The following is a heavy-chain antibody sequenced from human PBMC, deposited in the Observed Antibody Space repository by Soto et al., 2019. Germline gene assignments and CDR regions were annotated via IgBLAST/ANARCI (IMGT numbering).Heavy chain of an antibody. V-gene: IGHV4-39*01. D-gene: IGHD4-17*01. Sequence: QLQLQESGPGLVKPSETLSLTCTVSGGSISSSSYYWGWIRQPPGKGLEWIGSIYYSGSTYYNPSLKSRVTISVDTSKNQFSLKLSSVTAADTAVYYCARPGYGDDDYYYGMDVWGQGTTVTVSS. CDR3: ARPGYGDDDYYYGMDV. CDR1: GGSISSSSYY. CDR2: IYYSGST. J-gene: IGHJ6*02.